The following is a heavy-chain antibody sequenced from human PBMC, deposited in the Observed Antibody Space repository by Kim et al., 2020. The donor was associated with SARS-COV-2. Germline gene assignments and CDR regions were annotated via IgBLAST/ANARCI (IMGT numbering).Heavy chain of an antibody. D-gene: IGHD1-26*01. CDR1: GFTFSSYS. J-gene: IGHJ6*02. CDR2: ISSSSSYI. V-gene: IGHV3-21*01. Sequence: GGSLRLSCAASGFTFSSYSMNWVRQAPGKGLEWVSSISSSSSYIYYADSVKGRFTISRDNAKNSLYLQMNSLRAEDTAVYYCASFRYYSGSYSLIQYYYGMDVWGQGTTVTVSS. CDR3: ASFRYYSGSYSLIQYYYGMDV.